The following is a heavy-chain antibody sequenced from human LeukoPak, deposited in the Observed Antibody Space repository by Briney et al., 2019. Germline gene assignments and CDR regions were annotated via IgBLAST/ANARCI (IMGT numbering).Heavy chain of an antibody. J-gene: IGHJ4*02. CDR2: IHDSGST. Sequence: PSETLSLTCTVSGGSISSYYWSWIRQPAGKGLEWIGYIHDSGSTDYNPSLRSRVTLSVDTSTNQFSLKLRSVTAADTAVYYCARVGGSSDSWGQGTLVTVSS. V-gene: IGHV4-59*01. D-gene: IGHD1-26*01. CDR1: GGSISSYY. CDR3: ARVGGSSDS.